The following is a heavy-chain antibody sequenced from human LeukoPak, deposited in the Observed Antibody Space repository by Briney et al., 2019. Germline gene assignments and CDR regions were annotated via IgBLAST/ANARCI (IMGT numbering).Heavy chain of an antibody. Sequence: GASVKVSCKASGYTFTAYYVHWVRQAPGQGLEWMGCIDPDSGATNSAQKFQGRITMTRDTSISTASMELSRLRSDDTAVYYCAREYYDTSGTKYAFDIWGQGTMVTVSS. CDR1: GYTFTAYY. CDR3: AREYYDTSGTKYAFDI. D-gene: IGHD3-22*01. CDR2: IDPDSGAT. J-gene: IGHJ3*02. V-gene: IGHV1-2*02.